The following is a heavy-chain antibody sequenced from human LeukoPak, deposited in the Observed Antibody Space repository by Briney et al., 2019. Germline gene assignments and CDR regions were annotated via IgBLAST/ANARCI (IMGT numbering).Heavy chain of an antibody. Sequence: PSQTLSLTCTVSGGSISSGDYYWSWIRQPPGKGLEWIGYIYYSGSTYYNPSLKSRVTISVDTSKNQFSLKLSSVTAADTAVYYCGRSYGDYEVTPFDYWGQGTLVTVSS. J-gene: IGHJ4*02. CDR1: GGSISSGDYY. CDR2: IYYSGST. V-gene: IGHV4-30-4*01. D-gene: IGHD4-17*01. CDR3: GRSYGDYEVTPFDY.